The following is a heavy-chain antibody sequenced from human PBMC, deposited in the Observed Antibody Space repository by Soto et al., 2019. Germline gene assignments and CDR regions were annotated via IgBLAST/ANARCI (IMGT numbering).Heavy chain of an antibody. J-gene: IGHJ4*02. CDR2: INPNSGGT. V-gene: IGHV1-2*04. D-gene: IGHD2-21*01. CDR1: GYTFTGYY. CDR3: ARSRPGGLYFGFDY. Sequence: ASVKVSCKASGYTFTGYYMHWVRQAPGQGLEWMGWINPNSGGTNYAQKFQGWVTMTRDTSISTAYMELSRLRSDDTAVYYCARSRPGGLYFGFDYWGQGTLVTVSS.